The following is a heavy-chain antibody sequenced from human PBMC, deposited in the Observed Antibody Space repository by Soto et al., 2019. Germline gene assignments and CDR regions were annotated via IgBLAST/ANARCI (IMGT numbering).Heavy chain of an antibody. V-gene: IGHV4-30-2*01. D-gene: IGHD3-22*01. Sequence: PSETLSLTCAVSGGSISSGGYSWIWIRQPPGKGLEWIGYIYHSGSTYYNPSLKSRVTISVDRSKNQFSLKLSSVTAADTAVYYCARGGGYDSSGYYASYNWFDPWGQGTLVTVSS. CDR3: ARGGGYDSSGYYASYNWFDP. CDR2: IYHSGST. J-gene: IGHJ5*02. CDR1: GGSISSGGYS.